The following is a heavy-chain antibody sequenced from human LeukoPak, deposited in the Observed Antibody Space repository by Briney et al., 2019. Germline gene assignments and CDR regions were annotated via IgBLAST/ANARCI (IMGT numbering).Heavy chain of an antibody. CDR2: ISSKSAYI. V-gene: IGHV3-21*01. J-gene: IGHJ4*02. D-gene: IGHD2-8*01. CDR1: GFTFSDYT. CDR3: AREGGKWSPLDY. Sequence: GGSLRLSCAASGFTFSDYTVTWVRQHPGKGLEWVSSISSKSAYIYYADSVKGRFTISRDNAKNSLYLQMNSLRSEDTALYYCAREGGKWSPLDYWGQGTLVTVSS.